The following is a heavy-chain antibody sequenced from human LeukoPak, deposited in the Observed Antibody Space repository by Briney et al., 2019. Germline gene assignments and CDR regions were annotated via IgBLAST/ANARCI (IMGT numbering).Heavy chain of an antibody. V-gene: IGHV3-9*01. Sequence: GGSLRLSCAAPGFTFDDYAMHWVRQAPGKGLEWVSGISWNSGSIGYADSVKGRFTISRDNAKNSLYLQMNSLRAEDTAVYYCAGTYYYGSGSLSDQYYYYYYGMDVWGQGTTVTVSS. D-gene: IGHD3-10*01. CDR2: ISWNSGSI. CDR3: AGTYYYGSGSLSDQYYYYYYGMDV. CDR1: GFTFDDYA. J-gene: IGHJ6*02.